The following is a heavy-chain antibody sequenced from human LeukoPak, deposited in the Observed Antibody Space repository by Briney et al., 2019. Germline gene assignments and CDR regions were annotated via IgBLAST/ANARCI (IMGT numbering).Heavy chain of an antibody. CDR1: GFTFSSYG. D-gene: IGHD4/OR15-4a*01. Sequence: GGSLRLSCAASGFTFSSYGMHWVRQAPGKGLEWVAVIWYDGSNKYYADSVKGRFTISRDNSKNTLYLQMNSLRAEDTAVYYCAREPRVLYYYYGMDVWGQGTTVTVSS. CDR2: IWYDGSNK. V-gene: IGHV3-33*01. J-gene: IGHJ6*02. CDR3: AREPRVLYYYYGMDV.